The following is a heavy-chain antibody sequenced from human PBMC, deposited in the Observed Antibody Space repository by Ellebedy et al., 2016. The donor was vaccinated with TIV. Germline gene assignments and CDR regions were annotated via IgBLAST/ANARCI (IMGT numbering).Heavy chain of an antibody. Sequence: PGGSLRLSCVASGFTVRGNDMIWGRQATRRGLEWVSLIYSDGTTYYADSVKGRVTISRDNSKNTLFLQMSSLRAEDTATYYCARGFCSGLPCGFDPWGQGTLVTVSS. CDR1: GFTVRGND. CDR3: ARGFCSGLPCGFDP. V-gene: IGHV3-53*01. J-gene: IGHJ5*02. D-gene: IGHD2-15*01. CDR2: IYSDGTT.